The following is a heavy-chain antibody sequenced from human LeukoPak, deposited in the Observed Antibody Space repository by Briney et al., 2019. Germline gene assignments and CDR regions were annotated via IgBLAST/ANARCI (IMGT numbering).Heavy chain of an antibody. CDR2: IISIFGTA. V-gene: IGHV1-69*13. Sequence: ASVKVSCKASGGTFSSYAISWVRQAPGQGLEWMGGIISIFGTANYAQKFQGRVTITADESTSTAYMELSSLRSEDTAVYYCATSDIVVVPAAMPDYWGQGTLVIVSS. CDR1: GGTFSSYA. CDR3: ATSDIVVVPAAMPDY. D-gene: IGHD2-2*01. J-gene: IGHJ4*02.